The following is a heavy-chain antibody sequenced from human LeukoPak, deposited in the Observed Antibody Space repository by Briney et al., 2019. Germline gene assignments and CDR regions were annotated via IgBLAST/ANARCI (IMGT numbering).Heavy chain of an antibody. CDR1: GFTFSSYS. V-gene: IGHV3-21*04. D-gene: IGHD3-22*01. CDR3: AKDLGWYYYDSSGYRGGFDY. CDR2: ISSSSSYI. J-gene: IGHJ4*02. Sequence: GGSLRLSCAASGFTFSSYSMNWVRQAPGKGLEWVSSISSSSSYIYYADSVKGRFTISRDNAKNSLYLQMNSLRAEDTAVYYCAKDLGWYYYDSSGYRGGFDYWGQGTLVTVSS.